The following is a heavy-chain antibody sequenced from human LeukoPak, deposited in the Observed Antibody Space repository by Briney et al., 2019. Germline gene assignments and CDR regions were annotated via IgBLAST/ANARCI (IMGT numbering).Heavy chain of an antibody. CDR2: IHTNGNT. CDR1: GGSISNFY. V-gene: IGHV4-4*07. Sequence: SETLSLTCTVSGGSISNFYWSWIRQPAGKGLGWIGRIHTNGNTNYNPSLKSRVTMSVDTSKNQFSLKLTSVTAADTAVYYCARGLDGYNYNYWGQGTLVTVSS. D-gene: IGHD5-24*01. CDR3: ARGLDGYNYNY. J-gene: IGHJ4*02.